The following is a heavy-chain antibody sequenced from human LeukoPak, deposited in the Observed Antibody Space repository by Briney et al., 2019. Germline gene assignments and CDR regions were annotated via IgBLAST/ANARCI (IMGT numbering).Heavy chain of an antibody. CDR2: ISYDGNTK. D-gene: IGHD2-2*01. CDR1: GFTFSSYG. CDR3: ANGDPGPADHPMNDYYYSLDV. V-gene: IGHV3-30*02. Sequence: GGSLRLSCAASGFTFSSYGMHWVRQAPGKGLEWVAFISYDGNTKYYSGSAKGRFTISRDNSKNTLYLQMNSLRPEDTAVYYCANGDPGPADHPMNDYYYSLDVWGQGTTVIVSS. J-gene: IGHJ6*02.